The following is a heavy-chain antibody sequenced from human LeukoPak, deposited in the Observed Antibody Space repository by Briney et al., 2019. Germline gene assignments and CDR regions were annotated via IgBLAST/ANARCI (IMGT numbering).Heavy chain of an antibody. CDR1: GFTFSNYN. Sequence: GGSLRLSCAASGFTFSNYNMNWVRQAPGKGLEWVSSISSSSSYIYYADSVKGRFTISRDNAKNSLYLQMNSLRAEDTAVYYCARSGGYDSSGYYTSYWGQGTLVTVPS. V-gene: IGHV3-21*01. D-gene: IGHD3-22*01. CDR2: ISSSSSYI. CDR3: ARSGGYDSSGYYTSY. J-gene: IGHJ4*02.